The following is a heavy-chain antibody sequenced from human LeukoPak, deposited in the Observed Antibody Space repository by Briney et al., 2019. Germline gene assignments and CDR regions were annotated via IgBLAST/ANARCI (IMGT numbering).Heavy chain of an antibody. CDR1: GGSISSYY. J-gene: IGHJ3*02. V-gene: IGHV4-59*01. CDR3: AKAAEQLDDAFDI. Sequence: SETLSLTCTVSGGSISSYYWSWIRQPPGKGLEWIGYIYYSGSTNYNPSLKSRVTISVDTSKNQFSLKLSSVTAADTAVYYCAKAAEQLDDAFDIWGQGTMVTVSS. CDR2: IYYSGST. D-gene: IGHD6-6*01.